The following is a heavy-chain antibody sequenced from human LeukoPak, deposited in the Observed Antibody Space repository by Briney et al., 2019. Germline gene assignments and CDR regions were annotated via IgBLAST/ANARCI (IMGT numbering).Heavy chain of an antibody. CDR1: GFTFSSDW. J-gene: IGHJ4*02. D-gene: IGHD3-3*01. V-gene: IGHV3-74*01. Sequence: PGGSLRLSCAASGFTFSSDWMHWVRQTPGEGLVWVSRINSDGKSTDYADSVKGRFTISRDNSKNTLYLQMNSLRAEDTAVYYCAKALDGFLEWLLWDYWGQGTLVTVSS. CDR3: AKALDGFLEWLLWDY. CDR2: INSDGKST.